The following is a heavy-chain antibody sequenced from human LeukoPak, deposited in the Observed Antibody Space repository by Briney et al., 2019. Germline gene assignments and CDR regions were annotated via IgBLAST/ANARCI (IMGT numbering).Heavy chain of an antibody. J-gene: IGHJ4*02. CDR3: AGRLLWFGELLGVFDY. CDR2: ISSSGSTI. CDR1: GFTFSSYE. Sequence: GGSLRLSCAASGFTFSSYEMNWVRQAPGKGLEWVSYISSSGSTIYYADSVKGRFTISRDNAKNSLYLQMNSLRAEDTAVYYCAGRLLWFGELLGVFDYWGQGTLVTVSS. V-gene: IGHV3-48*03. D-gene: IGHD3-10*01.